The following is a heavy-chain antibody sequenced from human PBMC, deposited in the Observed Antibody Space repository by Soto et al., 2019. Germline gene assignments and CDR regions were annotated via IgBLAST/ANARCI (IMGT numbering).Heavy chain of an antibody. CDR1: RFISDNCG. Sequence: EVQVVESGGGAVRPGGSLRLSCAVSRFISDNCGMKWVRQAPGKGLEWVSGINWNGGRTGYADSVKGRLSISRDKAKNSLYLQMNSLRAEDTALYYCAREPYGLIVVVISKFDNWGQGTLVTVSS. CDR2: INWNGGRT. D-gene: IGHD3-22*01. CDR3: AREPYGLIVVVISKFDN. V-gene: IGHV3-20*04. J-gene: IGHJ4*02.